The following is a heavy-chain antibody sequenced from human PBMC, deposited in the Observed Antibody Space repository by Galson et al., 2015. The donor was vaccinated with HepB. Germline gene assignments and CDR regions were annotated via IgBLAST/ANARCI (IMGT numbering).Heavy chain of an antibody. CDR2: ISWNSGSI. Sequence: SLRLSCAASGFTFDDYAMHWVRQAPGKGLEWVSGISWNSGSIGYADSVKGRFTISRDNAKNSLYLQMNSLRAEDTALYYCAKDKRVRGVRDAFDIWGQGTMVTVSS. J-gene: IGHJ3*02. D-gene: IGHD3-10*01. V-gene: IGHV3-9*01. CDR1: GFTFDDYA. CDR3: AKDKRVRGVRDAFDI.